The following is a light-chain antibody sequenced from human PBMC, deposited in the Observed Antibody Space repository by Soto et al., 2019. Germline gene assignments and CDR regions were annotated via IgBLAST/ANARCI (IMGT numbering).Light chain of an antibody. CDR2: DVS. V-gene: IGLV2-14*01. CDR3: SSYTSSYTLL. CDR1: SSDVGGYNY. Sequence: QSALTQPASVSGSPGQSITISCTGTSSDVGGYNYVSWYQQHPGKAPRVMIYDVSNRPSGISNRFSGSKSGNTAYLTISGLQAEDEADYYCSSYTSSYTLLFGSGTKVTVL. J-gene: IGLJ1*01.